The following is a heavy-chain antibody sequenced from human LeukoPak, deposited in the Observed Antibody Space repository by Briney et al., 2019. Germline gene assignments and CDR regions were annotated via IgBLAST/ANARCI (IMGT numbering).Heavy chain of an antibody. CDR3: AREGTTGRNLNWFDS. CDR1: GGSISSYY. CDR2: IHNSGNT. V-gene: IGHV4-59*01. D-gene: IGHD1-1*01. Sequence: KPSETLSLTCTVSGGSISSYYWSWIRQPPGKGLEWIGHIHNSGNTNYNPSLKSRVTLSVDTSKNQFSLKLSSVTAADTAVYYCAREGTTGRNLNWFDSWGQGTLVTVSS. J-gene: IGHJ5*01.